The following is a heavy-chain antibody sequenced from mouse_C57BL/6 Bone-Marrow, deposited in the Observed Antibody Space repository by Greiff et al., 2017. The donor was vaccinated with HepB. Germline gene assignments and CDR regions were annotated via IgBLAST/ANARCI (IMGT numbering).Heavy chain of an antibody. CDR1: GYTFTSYG. CDR3: ARCPVYDGSSYHAMDY. CDR2: IYPRSGNT. D-gene: IGHD1-1*01. Sequence: LVESGAELARPGASVKLSCKASGYTFTSYGISWVKQRTGQGLEWIGEIYPRSGNTYYNEKFKGKATLTADKSSSTAYMELRSLTSEDSAVYFCARCPVYDGSSYHAMDYWGQGTSVTVSS. J-gene: IGHJ4*01. V-gene: IGHV1-81*01.